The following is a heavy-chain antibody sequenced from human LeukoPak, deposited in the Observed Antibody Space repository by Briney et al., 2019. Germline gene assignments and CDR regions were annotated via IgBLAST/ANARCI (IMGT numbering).Heavy chain of an antibody. V-gene: IGHV4-34*01. J-gene: IGHJ4*02. CDR1: GGSFSGYY. CDR2: INHSGST. CDR3: ARGPGDSSSSLGFDY. D-gene: IGHD6-6*01. Sequence: SETLSLTCAVYGGSFSGYYWRWIRQPPGKGLEWIGEINHSGSTNYNPSLKSRVTISVDTSKNQFSLKLSSVTAADTAVYYCARGPGDSSSSLGFDYWGQGTLVTDSS.